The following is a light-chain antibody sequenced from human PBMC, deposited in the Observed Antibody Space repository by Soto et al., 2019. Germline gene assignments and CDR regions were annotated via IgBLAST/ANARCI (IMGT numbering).Light chain of an antibody. V-gene: IGKV3-11*01. CDR2: DAY. Sequence: ETVFPQSPGILSLSPLERATPSRRASQSFRGLLAWYQQKPGQAPRLLIYDAYNRATGIPPRFSGSGSGTDFTLTISSLEPEDSAVYYCQQRHMWPITFGQGTRLEI. J-gene: IGKJ5*01. CDR3: QQRHMWPIT. CDR1: QSFRGL.